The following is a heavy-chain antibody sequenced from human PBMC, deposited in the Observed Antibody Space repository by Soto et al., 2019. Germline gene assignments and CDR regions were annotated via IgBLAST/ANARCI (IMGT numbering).Heavy chain of an antibody. CDR1: GYTFTSYY. CDR2: INPSGGST. V-gene: IGHV1-46*01. Sequence: ASVKVSCKASGYTFTSYYMHWVRQAPGQGLEWMGIINPSGGSTSYAQKFRGRVTITRDTSAGTAYMELSSLRSEDTAVYYCARAVLRFLEWFSYWGQGTLVTVSS. D-gene: IGHD3-3*01. CDR3: ARAVLRFLEWFSY. J-gene: IGHJ4*02.